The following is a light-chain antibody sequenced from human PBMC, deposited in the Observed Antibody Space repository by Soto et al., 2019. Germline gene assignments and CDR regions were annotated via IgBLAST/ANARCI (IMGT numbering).Light chain of an antibody. CDR2: EVS. CDR1: QSLLHITGETF. V-gene: IGKV2D-29*02. J-gene: IGKJ5*01. CDR3: MQSTQLPPT. Sequence: DVVMTQTHLSLSVAPGQPSSISCKSIQSLLHITGETFLFWYLQKPGQSPQLLIYEVSTRVSGVPDRFSGSGSGTDFTLEISRVETDDVGIYYCMQSTQLPPTFGQGTRLEI.